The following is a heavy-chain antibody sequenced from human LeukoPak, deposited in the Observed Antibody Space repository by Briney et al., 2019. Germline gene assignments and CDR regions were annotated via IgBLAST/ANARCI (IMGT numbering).Heavy chain of an antibody. V-gene: IGHV3-43*02. J-gene: IGHJ4*02. Sequence: GGSLRLSCAASGFTFDDYAKHWVRQAPGKGLEWVSLISGDGGSTYYADSVKGRFTISRDNSKNSLYLQMNSLRTEDTALYYCARPDYGDSTGMGYWGQGTLVTVSS. CDR3: ARPDYGDSTGMGY. CDR2: ISGDGGST. CDR1: GFTFDDYA. D-gene: IGHD4-17*01.